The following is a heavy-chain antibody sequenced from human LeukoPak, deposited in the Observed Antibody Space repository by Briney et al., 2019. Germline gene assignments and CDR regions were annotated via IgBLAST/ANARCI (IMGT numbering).Heavy chain of an antibody. V-gene: IGHV4-39*07. CDR3: ARAYYYDSSGLGAFDI. Sequence: SATLSLTCTVSGGSISSSSYYWGWIRQPPGKGREWIGSIYYSGSTYYNPSLKSRVTISVDTSKNQFSLKLSSVTAADTAVYYCARAYYYDSSGLGAFDIWGQGTMVTVSS. CDR1: GGSISSSSYY. J-gene: IGHJ3*02. CDR2: IYYSGST. D-gene: IGHD3-22*01.